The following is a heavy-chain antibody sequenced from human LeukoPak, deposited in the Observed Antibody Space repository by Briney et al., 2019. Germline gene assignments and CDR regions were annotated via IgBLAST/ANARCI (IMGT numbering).Heavy chain of an antibody. CDR3: ARHGLSGYLNYWYFDL. Sequence: SEALSLTCTVSGGSISSSSYYWGWIRQPPGKGLEWIGSIYYSGSTDYNPSLKSRVTISVDTSKNQFSLKLSSVTAADTAVYYCARHGLSGYLNYWYFDLWGRGTLVTVSS. V-gene: IGHV4-39*01. CDR2: IYYSGST. CDR1: GGSISSSSYY. D-gene: IGHD3-3*01. J-gene: IGHJ2*01.